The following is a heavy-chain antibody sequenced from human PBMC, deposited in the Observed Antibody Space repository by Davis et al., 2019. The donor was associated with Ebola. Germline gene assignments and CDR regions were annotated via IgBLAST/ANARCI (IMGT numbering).Heavy chain of an antibody. CDR1: GGSFSGYS. CDR3: ARVPYMITFGGVIVYDAFDI. V-gene: IGHV4-30-2*01. Sequence: MPSETLSLTCAVYGGSFSGYSWSWIRQPPGKGLEWIGYIYHSGSTYYNPSLKSRVTISVDRSKNQFSLKLSSVTAADTAVYYCARVPYMITFGGVIVYDAFDIWGQGTMVTVSS. CDR2: IYHSGST. J-gene: IGHJ3*02. D-gene: IGHD3-16*02.